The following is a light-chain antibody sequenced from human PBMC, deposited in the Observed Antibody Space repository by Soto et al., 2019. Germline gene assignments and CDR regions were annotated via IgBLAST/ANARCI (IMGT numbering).Light chain of an antibody. Sequence: DIVMTQSPVTLSVSPGERATLSWRASQSISRYLAWYQQKTGQAPRLLIYGASSRATGIPERFSGSGSGTDLTLTITPLEPEDFVVYFCQKYDTSPITCGQGTRLEIK. CDR1: QSISRY. CDR2: GAS. V-gene: IGKV3-20*01. CDR3: QKYDTSPIT. J-gene: IGKJ5*01.